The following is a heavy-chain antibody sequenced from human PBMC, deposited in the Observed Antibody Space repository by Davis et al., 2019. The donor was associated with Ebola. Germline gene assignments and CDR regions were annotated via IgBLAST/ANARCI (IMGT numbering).Heavy chain of an antibody. CDR3: ARGAAAGTGYYYYGMDV. J-gene: IGHJ6*02. CDR2: IYSGGST. V-gene: IGHV3-66*01. Sequence: GESLKISCAASGFTVSSNYMSWVRQAPGKGLEWVSVIYSGGSTYYADSVKGRFTISRDNSKNTLYLQMNSLRAGDTAVYYCARGAAAGTGYYYYGMDVWGQGTTVTVSS. D-gene: IGHD6-13*01. CDR1: GFTVSSNY.